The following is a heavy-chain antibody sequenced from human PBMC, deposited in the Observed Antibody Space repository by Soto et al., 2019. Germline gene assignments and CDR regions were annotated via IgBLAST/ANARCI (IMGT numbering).Heavy chain of an antibody. CDR2: ISSSSSTI. J-gene: IGHJ4*02. V-gene: IGHV3-48*02. D-gene: IGHD6-19*01. CDR3: ARDGEGGAVAGYFDY. CDR1: GFTFSSYS. Sequence: EVQLVESGGGLVQPGGSLRLSCAASGFTFSSYSMNWVRQAPGKGLEWVSYISSSSSTIYYADSVKGRFTISRDNAKHSQYLQRNSLRDEDTAVYYCARDGEGGAVAGYFDYWGQGTLVTVSS.